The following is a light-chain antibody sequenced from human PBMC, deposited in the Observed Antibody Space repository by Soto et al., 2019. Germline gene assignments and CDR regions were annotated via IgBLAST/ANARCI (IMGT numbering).Light chain of an antibody. CDR2: DAS. V-gene: IGKV3-11*01. J-gene: IGKJ1*01. Sequence: EIVLTQSPATLSVSPGERATLSCRASESFSTYLAWYQHKPGQAPRLLIYDASNRATGIPARFSGSGSGTDFTLTISRLETEDFAVYFCQQYVTSPAWTFGQGTKVDIK. CDR1: ESFSTY. CDR3: QQYVTSPAWT.